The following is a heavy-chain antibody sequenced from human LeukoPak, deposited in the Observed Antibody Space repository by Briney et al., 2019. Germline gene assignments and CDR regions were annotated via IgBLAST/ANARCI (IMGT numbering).Heavy chain of an antibody. CDR2: ISFSGDNS. Sequence: PGGSLRLSCAASGFNFRDAAMTWVRQAPGKGLEWVSLISFSGDNSYYADSVKGRFTISRDNSKNTLSLQMNSLRAEDTAVYYCARDSGGIDYWGQGTLVTVSS. J-gene: IGHJ4*02. CDR3: ARDSGGIDY. V-gene: IGHV3-23*01. D-gene: IGHD3-10*01. CDR1: GFNFRDAA.